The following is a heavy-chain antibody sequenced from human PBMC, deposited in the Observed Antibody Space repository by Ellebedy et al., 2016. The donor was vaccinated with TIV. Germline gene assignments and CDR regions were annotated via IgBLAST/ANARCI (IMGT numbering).Heavy chain of an antibody. Sequence: SETLSLXXAVYGGSFSGYYWSWIRQPPGKGLEWIGEINHSGSTNYNPSLKSRVTISVDTSKNQFSLKLSSVTAADTAVYYCARATMIVGMDVWGKGTTVTVSS. D-gene: IGHD3-22*01. CDR2: INHSGST. V-gene: IGHV4-34*01. J-gene: IGHJ6*03. CDR1: GGSFSGYY. CDR3: ARATMIVGMDV.